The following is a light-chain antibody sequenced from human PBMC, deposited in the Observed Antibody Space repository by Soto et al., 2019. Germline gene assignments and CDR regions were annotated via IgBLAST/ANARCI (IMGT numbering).Light chain of an antibody. CDR2: EVS. Sequence: QSVLTQPASVSGSPGQSITISCTGTSSDVGAYNYVSWYQHHPGKAPKLMIYEVSNRPSGVSNRFSGSKSGNAASLTISRLQAEDEADYYCNSYTISNTLVFGGGTKLTVL. CDR3: NSYTISNTLV. J-gene: IGLJ3*02. V-gene: IGLV2-14*01. CDR1: SSDVGAYNY.